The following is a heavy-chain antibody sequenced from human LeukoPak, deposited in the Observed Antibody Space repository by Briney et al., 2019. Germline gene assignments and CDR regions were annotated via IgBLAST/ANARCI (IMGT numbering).Heavy chain of an antibody. Sequence: SGGSLRLSCAASEFPFSSHWMYWVRQAPGKGLVWVSRISTDGSSTSYADSVKGRFTISRDNGKNTLYLQMNSLRAEDTAVYYCASYLTSIPSGMDVWGQGTTVTVSS. J-gene: IGHJ6*02. CDR2: ISTDGSST. V-gene: IGHV3-74*01. CDR3: ASYLTSIPSGMDV. CDR1: EFPFSSHW. D-gene: IGHD2/OR15-2a*01.